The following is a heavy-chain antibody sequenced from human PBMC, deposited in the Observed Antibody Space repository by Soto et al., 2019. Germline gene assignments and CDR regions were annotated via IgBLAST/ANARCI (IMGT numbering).Heavy chain of an antibody. CDR3: PREAGPITRVRRDVDD. CDR1: GFIFADYA. D-gene: IGHD3-10*01. J-gene: IGHJ6*04. V-gene: IGHV3-49*03. Sequence: GGSLRLSCTASGFIFADYAMAWFRQSPGKGLEWVGFIRAKAFSGTTEYAAAVEGRFTISRDDSKSIAYLQMNSLQAEDTAMYYCPREAGPITRVRRDVDDWGKGSTVTDSS. CDR2: IRAKAFSGTT.